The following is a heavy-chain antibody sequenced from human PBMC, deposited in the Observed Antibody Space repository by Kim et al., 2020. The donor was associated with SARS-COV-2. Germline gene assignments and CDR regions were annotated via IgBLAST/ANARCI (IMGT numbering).Heavy chain of an antibody. CDR2: INPNSGGT. J-gene: IGHJ5*02. CDR1: GYTFTGYY. Sequence: ASVKVSCKASGYTFTGYYMHWVRQAPGQGLEWMGWINPNSGGTNYAQKFQGRVTMTRDTSISTAYMELSRLRSDDTAVYYCAREGYCSSTSCYARLLWFDPWGQGTLVTVSS. D-gene: IGHD2-2*01. V-gene: IGHV1-2*02. CDR3: AREGYCSSTSCYARLLWFDP.